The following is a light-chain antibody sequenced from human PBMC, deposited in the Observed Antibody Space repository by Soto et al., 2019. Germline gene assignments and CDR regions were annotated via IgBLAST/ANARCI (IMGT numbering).Light chain of an antibody. V-gene: IGLV2-8*01. CDR3: SSYAGSNNYV. Sequence: QSVLTQPPSASGSPGQSVTIPCTGTSSDVGGYNSVSWYQHHPGKAPKLMIYEVSKRPSGVPDRFSGSKSANTASLTVSGLLAEDEADYYCSSYAGSNNYVFGTGTKVTVL. J-gene: IGLJ1*01. CDR1: SSDVGGYNS. CDR2: EVS.